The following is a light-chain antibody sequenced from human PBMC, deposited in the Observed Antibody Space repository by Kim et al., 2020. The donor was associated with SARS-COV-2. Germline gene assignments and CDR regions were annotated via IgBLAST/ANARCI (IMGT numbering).Light chain of an antibody. CDR1: SSDIGAYNY. CDR3: SSYTSSTTLS. Sequence: GQSITISCTGTSSDIGAYNYVSWYQSLPGKAPKLIIYDVTKRPSGVSDRFSGSKSGDTASVTISGLQAEDEADYHCSSYTSSTTLSFGTGTKVTVL. J-gene: IGLJ1*01. V-gene: IGLV2-14*03. CDR2: DVT.